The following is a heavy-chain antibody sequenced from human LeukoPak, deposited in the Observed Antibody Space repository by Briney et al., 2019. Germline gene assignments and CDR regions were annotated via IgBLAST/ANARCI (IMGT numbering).Heavy chain of an antibody. CDR3: ARLYYHILTGPLGGMDV. Sequence: GESLKISCKGSGYSFTSYWIGWVRQMPGKGLEWMGIIYPGDSDTRYSPSFQGQVTISADKSISTAYLQCSSLKASDTAMYYCARLYYHILTGPLGGMDVWGQGTTVTVSS. CDR2: IYPGDSDT. D-gene: IGHD3-9*01. J-gene: IGHJ6*02. V-gene: IGHV5-51*01. CDR1: GYSFTSYW.